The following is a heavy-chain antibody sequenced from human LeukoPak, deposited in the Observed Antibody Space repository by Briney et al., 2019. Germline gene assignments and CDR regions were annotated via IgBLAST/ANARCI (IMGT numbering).Heavy chain of an antibody. V-gene: IGHV3-53*01. CDR2: IYSDNT. D-gene: IGHD3-16*01. Sequence: PAESLRLSCDASGFTFSTYGMHWVRQPPGKGLEWVSFIYSDNTHYTDSVKGRFTISRDNSKTTLYLQMNSLRVEDTAVYYLSRRRVAYSHPYDYWGQGTLVTVSS. CDR3: SRRRVAYSHPYDY. J-gene: IGHJ4*02. CDR1: GFTFSTYG.